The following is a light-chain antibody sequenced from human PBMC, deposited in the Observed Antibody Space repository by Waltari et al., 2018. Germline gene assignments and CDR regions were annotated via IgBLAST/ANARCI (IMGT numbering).Light chain of an antibody. Sequence: PGDSATLSCGAGQAISNSCLAWYQHKPGQAPRLLIYNESLRGTGIPDKFSGSGSGTDVTLTISRLEPEDCAVYYWQQYGSPPRTFGQGTKVESK. J-gene: IGKJ1*01. V-gene: IGKV3-20*01. CDR2: NES. CDR1: QAISNSC. CDR3: QQYGSPPRT.